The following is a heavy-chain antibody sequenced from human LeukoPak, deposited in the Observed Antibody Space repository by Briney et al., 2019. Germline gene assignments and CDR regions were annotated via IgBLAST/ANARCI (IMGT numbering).Heavy chain of an antibody. CDR1: GFTFSGSA. Sequence: GGSLRLSCAASGFTFSGSAMHWVRQASGKGLEWVGHVRSKHNNYATAYAASVKGRFTISRDDSKNTASLQMNSLKAEDTAVYYCASSGSYQYYYYGMDVWGQGTTVTVSS. V-gene: IGHV3-73*01. D-gene: IGHD1-26*01. J-gene: IGHJ6*02. CDR3: ASSGSYQYYYYGMDV. CDR2: VRSKHNNYAT.